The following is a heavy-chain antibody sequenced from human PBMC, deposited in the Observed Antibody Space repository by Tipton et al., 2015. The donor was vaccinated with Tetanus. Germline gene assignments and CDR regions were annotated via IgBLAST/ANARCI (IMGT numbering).Heavy chain of an antibody. CDR1: GDSISSDNW. CDR3: ASRVRGPAAY. Sequence: TLSLTCTVSGDSISSDNWWSWVRQPPGRGLEWIGKIYHSGATNYNSSLKSRVAISVYKSRNQFSLKVNSLTAADTAFYYCASRVRGPAAYWGQGILVTVSS. V-gene: IGHV4-4*02. D-gene: IGHD3-3*01. CDR2: IYHSGAT. J-gene: IGHJ4*02.